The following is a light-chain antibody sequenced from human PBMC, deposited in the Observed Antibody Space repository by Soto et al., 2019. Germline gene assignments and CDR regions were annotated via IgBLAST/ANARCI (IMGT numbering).Light chain of an antibody. V-gene: IGKV3-20*01. Sequence: EIVLTHAPGTLSLSPGDRATLSCRASQSVSSDYLAWYQQKPGQAPRLLIYGASRGAAGIPDRVSGSGSGTDFTLTISRLEPEDFAVYFCQQYGRSPMFTFGQGTKLEV. CDR2: GAS. CDR1: QSVSSDY. CDR3: QQYGRSPMFT. J-gene: IGKJ2*01.